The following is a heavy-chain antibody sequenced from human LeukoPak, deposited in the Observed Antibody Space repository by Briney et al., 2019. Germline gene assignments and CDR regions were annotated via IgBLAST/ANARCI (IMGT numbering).Heavy chain of an antibody. J-gene: IGHJ4*02. CDR1: GFTFSDNY. CDR3: ARARPRGSFRFDY. V-gene: IGHV3-53*01. CDR2: IYSGGST. Sequence: PGGSLRLSCAASGFTFSDNYMSWVRQAPGKGLEWVSVIYSGGSTYYADSVKGRFTISRDNSKNTLYLQMNSLRAEDTAVYYCARARPRGSFRFDYWGQGTLVTVSS.